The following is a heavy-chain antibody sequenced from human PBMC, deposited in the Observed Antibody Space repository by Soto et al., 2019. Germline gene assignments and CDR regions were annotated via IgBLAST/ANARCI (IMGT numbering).Heavy chain of an antibody. Sequence: QVQLVQSGAEVKKPGSSVKVSCKAFGGTFSSYAISWVRQAPGQGLEWMGGIIPISETTNYAQKFQGRVTITADESKSTAYMELSSLRSEDTAVYYCARSQGSSTSLEIYYYYYYGMDVWGQGTMVTVSS. V-gene: IGHV1-69*01. D-gene: IGHD2-2*01. CDR2: IIPISETT. CDR3: ARSQGSSTSLEIYYYYYYGMDV. CDR1: GGTFSSYA. J-gene: IGHJ6*02.